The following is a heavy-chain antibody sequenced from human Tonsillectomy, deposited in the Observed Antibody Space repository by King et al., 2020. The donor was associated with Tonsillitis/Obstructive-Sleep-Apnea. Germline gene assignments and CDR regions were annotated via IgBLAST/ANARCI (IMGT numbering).Heavy chain of an antibody. V-gene: IGHV3-30*03. J-gene: IGHJ4*02. Sequence: VQLVESGGGVVQPGRSLRLSCAASGFTFSSYGMHWVRQAPGKGLEWVAVISFDGSNKYYADSVKGRFTISRDNSKNTLYLQMNSLRAEDTAVYYCARSAYYYDSSGSLASWGQGTLVTVSS. CDR3: ARSAYYYDSSGSLAS. D-gene: IGHD3-22*01. CDR1: GFTFSSYG. CDR2: ISFDGSNK.